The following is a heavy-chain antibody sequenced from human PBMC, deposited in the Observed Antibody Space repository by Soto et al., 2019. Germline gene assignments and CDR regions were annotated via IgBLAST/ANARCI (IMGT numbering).Heavy chain of an antibody. CDR3: ASVTPSLGYCISNSYYAGEFYY. V-gene: IGHV3-33*01. CDR2: IWYDGSNK. CDR1: GFTFSSYG. J-gene: IGHJ4*02. D-gene: IGHD2-2*01. Sequence: QVQLVESGGGVVQPGRSLRLSCAASGFTFSSYGMQWVRQAPGKGLEWVAVIWYDGSNKYYADSVKGRFTISRHNSNNRLYLQRNRLRAEDTAVCYCASVTPSLGYCISNSYYAGEFYYWGQGSLVTVA.